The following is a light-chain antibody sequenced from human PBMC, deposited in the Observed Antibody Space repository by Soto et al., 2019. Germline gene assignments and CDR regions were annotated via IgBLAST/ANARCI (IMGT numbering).Light chain of an antibody. V-gene: IGKV3-20*01. Sequence: ELVLTQSPGTLSLSPGERATLSCRASQSVSNNYLAWYQQKPGQAPRLLIYGASNRATGIPDRFSGSGSGTDFTLTISRLEPEDFAVYYGQQYGSSPPITFGQGTRLEI. J-gene: IGKJ5*01. CDR1: QSVSNNY. CDR2: GAS. CDR3: QQYGSSPPIT.